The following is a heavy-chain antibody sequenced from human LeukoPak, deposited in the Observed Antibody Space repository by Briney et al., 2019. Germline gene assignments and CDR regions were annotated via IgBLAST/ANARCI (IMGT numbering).Heavy chain of an antibody. D-gene: IGHD2-15*01. J-gene: IGHJ6*02. CDR2: ISSSSSYI. Sequence: GGSLRLSCAASGFTFSSYTMNWVRQAPGKGLEWVSSISSSSSYIYYADSVKGRFTISRDNAKNSLYLQMNSLRAEDTAVYYCARDDKIVVVVAATRDYYYGMDVWGQGTTVTVSS. V-gene: IGHV3-21*01. CDR3: ARDDKIVVVVAATRDYYYGMDV. CDR1: GFTFSSYT.